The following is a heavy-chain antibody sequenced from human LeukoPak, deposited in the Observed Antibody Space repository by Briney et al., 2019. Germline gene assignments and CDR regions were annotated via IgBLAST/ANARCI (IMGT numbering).Heavy chain of an antibody. D-gene: IGHD5-24*01. CDR1: VYTFTDNG. V-gene: IGHV1-18*01. CDR3: ARDRDYRFDY. Sequence: ASVKVSCEASVYTFTDNGISWVRQAPGAGVEWMGWISANSGNTIFVQQFHGRVSMTTDTSSRTAYMELRSLRSDDTATYYCARDRDYRFDYWGQGTLVTVPS. CDR2: ISANSGNT. J-gene: IGHJ4*02.